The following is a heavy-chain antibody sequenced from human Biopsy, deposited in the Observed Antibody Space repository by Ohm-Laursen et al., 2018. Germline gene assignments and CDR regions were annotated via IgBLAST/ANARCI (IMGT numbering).Heavy chain of an antibody. CDR2: IFYRGST. CDR1: GGSFTGHY. J-gene: IGHJ5*02. CDR3: ARDYDTSGYYYVS. D-gene: IGHD3-22*01. V-gene: IGHV4-39*01. Sequence: GTLSPTCTVSGGSFTGHYWGWIRQPPGKGLEWIGSIFYRGSTHYKPSLKSRVNISVDTSKNQFSLKLNSVTAADTAVYYCARDYDTSGYYYVSWGQGTLVTVSS.